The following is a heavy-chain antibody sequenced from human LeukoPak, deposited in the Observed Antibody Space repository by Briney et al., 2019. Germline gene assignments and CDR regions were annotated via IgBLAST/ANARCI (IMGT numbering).Heavy chain of an antibody. CDR3: VTLTADVDQHAFDM. D-gene: IGHD2-21*02. J-gene: IGHJ3*02. V-gene: IGHV3-74*01. CDR1: GFTFSSYW. CDR2: INSDGTST. Sequence: GGSLRLSCAASGFTFSSYWVHWIRQAPGEGLVWVSRINSDGTSTSHADSVKGRFTIARGNAKNTVSLHMNSLRAEDTAVYYCVTLTADVDQHAFDMWGQGTMVTVSS.